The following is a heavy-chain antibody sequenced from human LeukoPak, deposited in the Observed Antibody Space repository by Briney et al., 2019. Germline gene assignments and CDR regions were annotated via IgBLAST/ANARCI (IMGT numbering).Heavy chain of an antibody. J-gene: IGHJ5*02. CDR2: IKQDGSEK. V-gene: IGHV3-7*01. CDR1: GFTFSSYW. D-gene: IGHD2-2*01. Sequence: GGSLRLSCAASGFTFSSYWMSWVRQAPGKGLEWVANIKQDGSEKYYVDSVKGRFTISRDNARNSLYLQMNSLRAEDTAVYYCSLSRGIVVVPAAGNWFDPWGQGTLVTVSS. CDR3: SLSRGIVVVPAAGNWFDP.